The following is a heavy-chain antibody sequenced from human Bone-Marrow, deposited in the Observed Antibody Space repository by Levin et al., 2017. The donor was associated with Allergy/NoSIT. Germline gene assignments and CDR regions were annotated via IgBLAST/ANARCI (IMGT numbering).Heavy chain of an antibody. CDR3: ARGDIIGYGGNDYEYFQH. CDR1: GFTFSSYA. D-gene: IGHD4-23*01. J-gene: IGHJ1*01. CDR2: ISYDGSNK. Sequence: GGSLRLSCAASGFTFSSYAMHWVRQAPGKGLEWVAVISYDGSNKYYADSVKGRFTISRDNSKNTLYLQMNSLRAEDTAVYYCARGDIIGYGGNDYEYFQHWGQGTLVTVSS. V-gene: IGHV3-30*04.